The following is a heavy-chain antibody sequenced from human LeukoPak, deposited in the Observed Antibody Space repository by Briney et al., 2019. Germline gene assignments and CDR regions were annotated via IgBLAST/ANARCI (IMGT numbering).Heavy chain of an antibody. Sequence: SETLSLTCTVSGGSIRSSYYYWGWIRQPPGKGLEWIGSIYDSGSTYYNPSLKSRVTISVDTSKNQFSLKVTSVTAADTAVYYCARETAMVLDYWGQGTLVTVSS. V-gene: IGHV4-39*07. CDR1: GGSIRSSYYY. D-gene: IGHD5-18*01. CDR3: ARETAMVLDY. J-gene: IGHJ4*02. CDR2: IYDSGST.